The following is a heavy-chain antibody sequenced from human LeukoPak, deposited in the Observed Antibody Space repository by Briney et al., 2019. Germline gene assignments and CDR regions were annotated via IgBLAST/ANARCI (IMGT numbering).Heavy chain of an antibody. CDR1: GFTFSNYW. CDR2: IKQDGSEK. V-gene: IGHV3-7*03. CDR3: AKGAYYDFWSDYFY. J-gene: IGHJ4*02. D-gene: IGHD3-3*01. Sequence: GGSLRLSCAASGFTFSNYWMSWVRQAPGKGLEWVANIKQDGSEKYYLDSVKGRFTISRDNSKNTLYLQMNSLGAEDTAVYYCAKGAYYDFWSDYFYWGQGTLVTVSS.